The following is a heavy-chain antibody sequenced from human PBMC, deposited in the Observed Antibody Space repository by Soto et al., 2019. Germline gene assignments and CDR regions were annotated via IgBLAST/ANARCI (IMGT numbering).Heavy chain of an antibody. CDR2: INPNSGGT. D-gene: IGHD6-19*01. V-gene: IGHV1-2*02. J-gene: IGHJ1*01. CDR1: GYTFTGYY. CDR3: ARDSLRIAVAGTGYFQH. Sequence: ASVKVSCKASGYTFTGYYMHWVRQAPGQGLEWMGWINPNSGGTNYAQKFQGRVTMTRDTSISTAYMELSRLRSDDTAVYYCARDSLRIAVAGTGYFQHWGQGTLVTVSS.